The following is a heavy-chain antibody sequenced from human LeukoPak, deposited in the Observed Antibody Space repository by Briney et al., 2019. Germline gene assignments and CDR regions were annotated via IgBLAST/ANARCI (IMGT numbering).Heavy chain of an antibody. CDR2: ISWNSGSI. J-gene: IGHJ6*02. CDR1: GFTFDDYA. V-gene: IGHV3-9*01. CDR3: ARTFLTTVTPAYGMDV. D-gene: IGHD4-17*01. Sequence: PGRSLRLSCAASGFTFDDYAMHWVRQAPGKGLEWVSGISWNSGSIGYADSVKGRFTISRDNAKNSLYLQMNSLRDEDTAVYYCARTFLTTVTPAYGMDVWGQGTTVTVSS.